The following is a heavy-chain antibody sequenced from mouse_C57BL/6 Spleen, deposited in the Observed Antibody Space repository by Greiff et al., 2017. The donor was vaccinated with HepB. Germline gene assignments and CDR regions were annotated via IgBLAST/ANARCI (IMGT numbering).Heavy chain of an antibody. CDR2: ISSGSSTI. D-gene: IGHD2-3*01. Sequence: EVNVVESGGGLVKPGGSLKLSCAASGFTFSDYGMHWVRQAPEKGLEWVAYISSGSSTIYYADTVKGRFTISRDNAKNTLFLQMTSLRSEDTAMYYCAKRWLLRRDAMDYWGQGTSVTVSS. CDR3: AKRWLLRRDAMDY. V-gene: IGHV5-17*01. CDR1: GFTFSDYG. J-gene: IGHJ4*01.